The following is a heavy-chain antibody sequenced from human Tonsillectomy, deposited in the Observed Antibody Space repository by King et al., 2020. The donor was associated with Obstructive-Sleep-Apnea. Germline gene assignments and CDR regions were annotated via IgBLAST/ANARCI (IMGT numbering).Heavy chain of an antibody. D-gene: IGHD3-10*01. Sequence: DVQLVESGAEVKKPGESLRISCKGSGYSFTSYWISWVRQMPGKGLEWMGRIDPSDSYTNYSPSFQGHVSISADKSISTAYLQWSSLKASDTAMYYCARRITYGSGAYYTAWFDPWGQGTLVTVS. CDR3: ARRITYGSGAYYTAWFDP. CDR1: GYSFTSYW. CDR2: IDPSDSYT. V-gene: IGHV5-10-1*03. J-gene: IGHJ5*02.